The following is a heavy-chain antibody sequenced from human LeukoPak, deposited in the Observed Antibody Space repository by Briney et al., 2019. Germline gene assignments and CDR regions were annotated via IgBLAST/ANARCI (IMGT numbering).Heavy chain of an antibody. Sequence: GGSLRLSCAASGFTFSSYAMSWVRQAPGKGPEWVSAISARGGSTYYADSVKGRFTISRDNSKNTLYLQMNSLRAEDTAVYYCAKVGEPYGSGSYYVDYWGQGTLVTVSS. CDR1: GFTFSSYA. D-gene: IGHD3-10*01. J-gene: IGHJ4*02. CDR2: ISARGGST. CDR3: AKVGEPYGSGSYYVDY. V-gene: IGHV3-23*01.